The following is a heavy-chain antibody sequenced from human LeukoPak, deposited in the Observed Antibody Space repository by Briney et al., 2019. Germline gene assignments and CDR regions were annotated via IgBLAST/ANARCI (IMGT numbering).Heavy chain of an antibody. J-gene: IGHJ6*02. CDR2: INHSGST. V-gene: IGHV4-34*01. Sequence: PSETLSLTCAVYGGSFSGYYWSRIRQPPGKRLEWIGEINHSGSTNYNPSLKSRVTISVDTSKNQFSLKLNSVTAADTAVYYCARDQSNFGSMDVWGQGTTVTVSS. CDR3: ARDQSNFGSMDV. CDR1: GGSFSGYY. D-gene: IGHD3-10*01.